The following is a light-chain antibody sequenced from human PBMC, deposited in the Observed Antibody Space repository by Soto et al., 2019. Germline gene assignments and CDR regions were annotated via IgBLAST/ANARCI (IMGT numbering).Light chain of an antibody. CDR1: SSDVGGYNY. V-gene: IGLV2-11*01. CDR3: CSYAGSYTL. J-gene: IGLJ2*01. CDR2: DVS. Sequence: QSALTQPRSVPGSPGQSVTISCTGTSSDVGGYNYVSWYQQHPGKAPKLMIYDVSKRPSGVPDRFSGSKSGNTASLTISGLQAEDEADYYCCSYAGSYTLFGGGTKVTVL.